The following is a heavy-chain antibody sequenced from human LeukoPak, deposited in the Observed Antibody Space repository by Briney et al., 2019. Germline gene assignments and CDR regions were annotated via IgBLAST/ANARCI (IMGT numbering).Heavy chain of an antibody. CDR2: ISWNSGSI. Sequence: GRSLRLSCAASGFTFDDYAMHWVRHTPGKGLEWVSGISWNSGSIGYADSVKGRFTISRDNAKNSLYLQMNSLRAEDTALYYCARAVAGTLHAFDIWGQGTMVTVSS. CDR1: GFTFDDYA. D-gene: IGHD6-19*01. CDR3: ARAVAGTLHAFDI. J-gene: IGHJ3*02. V-gene: IGHV3-9*01.